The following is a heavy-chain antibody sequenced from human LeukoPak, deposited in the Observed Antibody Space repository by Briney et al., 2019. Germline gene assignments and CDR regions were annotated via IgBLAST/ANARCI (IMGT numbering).Heavy chain of an antibody. CDR3: ARVLGYCSSTSCDVGGWFDP. V-gene: IGHV3-66*01. Sequence: GGSLRPSCAASEFSVGSNYMTWVRQAPGKGLEWVSLIYSGGSTYYADSVKGRFTVSRDNSKNTLYLQMNSLRAEDTAVYYCARVLGYCSSTSCDVGGWFDPWGQGTLVTVSS. CDR2: IYSGGST. J-gene: IGHJ5*02. CDR1: EFSVGSNY. D-gene: IGHD2-2*01.